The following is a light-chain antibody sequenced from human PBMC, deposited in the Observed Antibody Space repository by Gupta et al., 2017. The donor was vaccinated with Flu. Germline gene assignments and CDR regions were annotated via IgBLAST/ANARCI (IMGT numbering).Light chain of an antibody. J-gene: IGKJ5*01. CDR2: KAS. V-gene: IGKV1-5*03. CDR1: QSISSW. CDR3: LQYASYPIT. Sequence: DIQMTQSPSTLSASVGDRVTITRRASQSISSWLAWYQQKPGKAPNLLIYKASNLETGVPSRFSGSGSGTEFTLTISSLQPDDFTTYYCLQYASYPITFGQGTRLEIK.